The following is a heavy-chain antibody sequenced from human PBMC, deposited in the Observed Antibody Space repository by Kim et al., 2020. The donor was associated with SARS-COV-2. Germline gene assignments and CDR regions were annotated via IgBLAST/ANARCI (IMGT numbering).Heavy chain of an antibody. Sequence: GGSLRHSCAASGFTVSSNYMSWVRQAPGKGLEWVSVIYSGGSTYYADSVKGRFTISRDNSKNTLYLQMNSLRAEDTAVYYCARGRDTAIPFDYWGQGTLVTVSS. CDR1: GFTVSSNY. D-gene: IGHD5-18*01. V-gene: IGHV3-53*01. CDR3: ARGRDTAIPFDY. J-gene: IGHJ4*02. CDR2: IYSGGST.